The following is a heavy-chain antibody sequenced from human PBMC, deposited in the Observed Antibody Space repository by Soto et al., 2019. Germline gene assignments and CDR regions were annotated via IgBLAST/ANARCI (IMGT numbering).Heavy chain of an antibody. CDR2: IIPIFGTA. CDR1: GGTFSSYA. J-gene: IGHJ6*02. Sequence: GASVKVSCTASGGTFSSYAISWVRQAPGQGLEWMGGIIPIFGTANYAQKFQGRVTITADESTSTAYMELSSLRSEDTAVYYCARTGIVVVTTVDPLYYYHYYGMDVWGQGTTVTVSS. V-gene: IGHV1-69*13. D-gene: IGHD3-22*01. CDR3: ARTGIVVVTTVDPLYYYHYYGMDV.